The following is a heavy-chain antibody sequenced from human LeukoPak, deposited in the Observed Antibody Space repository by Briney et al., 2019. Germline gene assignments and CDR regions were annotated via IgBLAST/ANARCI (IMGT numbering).Heavy chain of an antibody. V-gene: IGHV4-34*01. CDR2: INHSGST. D-gene: IGHD2-2*02. CDR3: ARGYCSSTSCYTFDY. J-gene: IGHJ4*02. CDR1: GGSFSGYY. Sequence: PSETLSLTCAVYGGSFSGYYWSWIRQPLGKGLEWIGEINHSGSTNYNPSLRSRVTISVDTSKNQFSLKLSSVTAADTAVYYCARGYCSSTSCYTFDYWGQGTLVTVSS.